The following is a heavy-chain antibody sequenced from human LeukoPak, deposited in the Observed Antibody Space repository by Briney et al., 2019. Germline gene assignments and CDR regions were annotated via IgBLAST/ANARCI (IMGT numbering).Heavy chain of an antibody. D-gene: IGHD4-17*01. CDR2: ISSSSSTI. V-gene: IGHV3-48*01. CDR3: ARITVSLDDC. CDR1: GFTFSSYS. Sequence: GGSLRLSCAASGFTFSSYSMNWVRQAPGKGLEWVSYISSSSSTIYYADSVKGRFTISRDNAKNSLYLQMNSLRAEDTAVYYCARITVSLDDCWGQGTLATVSS. J-gene: IGHJ4*02.